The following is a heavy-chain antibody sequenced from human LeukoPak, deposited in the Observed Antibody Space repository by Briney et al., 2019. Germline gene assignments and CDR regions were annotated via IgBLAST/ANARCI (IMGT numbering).Heavy chain of an antibody. D-gene: IGHD2-8*01. J-gene: IGHJ4*02. CDR1: GYTSTGYY. CDR3: ARVNYCTKGVCVNFDY. CDR2: INPNSGGT. V-gene: IGHV1-2*02. Sequence: ASVKVSCKASGYTSTGYYIHWVRQAPGQGLEWMGWINPNSGGTKYAQKFQGRVTMTRDTSISTGYMELSRLRSDDTAVYYCARVNYCTKGVCVNFDYWGQGTLVTVSS.